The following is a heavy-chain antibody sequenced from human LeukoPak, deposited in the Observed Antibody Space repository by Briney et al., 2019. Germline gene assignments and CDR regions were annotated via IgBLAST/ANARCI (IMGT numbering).Heavy chain of an antibody. CDR1: GGSISSYY. CDR2: IYNRGST. D-gene: IGHD6-19*01. Sequence: SETLSLTCTVSGGSISSYYWSWIRQPPGKGLEWIGYIYNRGSTNYNPSLKSRVTISVDTSKNQFSRKLRSVTAADTAVYYCARDRPGIAVAGDAFDIWGQGTMVTVSS. J-gene: IGHJ3*02. CDR3: ARDRPGIAVAGDAFDI. V-gene: IGHV4-59*01.